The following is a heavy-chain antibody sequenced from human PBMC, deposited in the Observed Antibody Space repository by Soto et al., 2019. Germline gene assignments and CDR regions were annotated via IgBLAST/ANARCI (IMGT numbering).Heavy chain of an antibody. CDR1: GFTFNTYT. CDR3: AKDTGGAPVGTYYFDN. D-gene: IGHD6-13*01. CDR2: ITSTSSYI. J-gene: IGHJ4*02. Sequence: EVQLVESGGGLVKPGGSLRLSCAASGFTFNTYTMTWVRQAPGKGLEWVSSITSTSSYIYYADSVKGRFTISRDNAKNSLYLQMSSLRAEDTAVYYCAKDTGGAPVGTYYFDNWGQGTLATVSS. V-gene: IGHV3-21*01.